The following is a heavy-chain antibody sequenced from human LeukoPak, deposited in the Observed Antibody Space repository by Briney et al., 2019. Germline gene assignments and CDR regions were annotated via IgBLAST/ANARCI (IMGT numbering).Heavy chain of an antibody. J-gene: IGHJ4*02. D-gene: IGHD3-22*01. V-gene: IGHV4-59*01. Sequence: PSETLSHSCTVSGGSISSYYWSWIRQPPGKGLEWIGYIYYSGSTNYNPSLKSRVTISVDTSKNQFSLKLSSVTAADTAVYYCARGDVGYYDSTWGQGTLVTVSS. CDR1: GGSISSYY. CDR3: ARGDVGYYDST. CDR2: IYYSGST.